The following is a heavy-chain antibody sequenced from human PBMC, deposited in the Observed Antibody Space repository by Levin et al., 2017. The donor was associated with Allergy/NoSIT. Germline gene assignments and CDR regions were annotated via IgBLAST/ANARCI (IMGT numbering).Heavy chain of an antibody. CDR2: IKQDGSEK. Sequence: LSLTCAASGFTFRSYWMSWVRQAPGKGLEWVANIKQDGSEKYYVDSVKGRLTISRDNAKNSLYLQMNSLRAEDTAVYYCARTPRELLGGWFDPWGQGTLVTVSS. D-gene: IGHD1-7*01. CDR1: GFTFRSYW. CDR3: ARTPRELLGGWFDP. V-gene: IGHV3-7*01. J-gene: IGHJ5*02.